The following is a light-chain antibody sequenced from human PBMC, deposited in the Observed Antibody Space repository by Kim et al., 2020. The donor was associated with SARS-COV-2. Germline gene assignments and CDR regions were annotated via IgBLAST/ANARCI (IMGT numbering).Light chain of an antibody. CDR1: QSISSW. CDR3: QQYNSYSGN. Sequence: DIQMTHSPSTLSASVGDIVTITCRASQSISSWLAWYQQKPGKATKLLIYKASSLESGVPSTFSGSGSGTEFTLTISSLQPDDFATYYCQQYNSYSGNFGQGTKLEI. V-gene: IGKV1-5*03. CDR2: KAS. J-gene: IGKJ2*01.